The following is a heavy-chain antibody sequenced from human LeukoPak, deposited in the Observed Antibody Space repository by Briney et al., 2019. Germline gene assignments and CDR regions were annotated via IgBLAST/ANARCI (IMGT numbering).Heavy chain of an antibody. CDR3: ARQGIAAAGTGDWFDP. CDR2: IYYSGST. J-gene: IGHJ5*02. V-gene: IGHV4-39*01. CDR1: GGSISSSCYY. D-gene: IGHD6-13*01. Sequence: SETLSLTCTVSGGSISSSCYYWGWIRQPPGKGLEWFGGIYYSGSTYYNPSLKSRVTISVDTSKNQFSLKLSSVTAADTAVYYCARQGIAAAGTGDWFDPWGQGTLVTVSS.